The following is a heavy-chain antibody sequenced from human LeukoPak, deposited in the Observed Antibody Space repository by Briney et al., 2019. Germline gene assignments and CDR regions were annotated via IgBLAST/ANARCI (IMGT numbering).Heavy chain of an antibody. D-gene: IGHD6-13*01. J-gene: IGHJ4*02. CDR3: ARFTSSRSPIGDDY. CDR2: ISGYNGNT. CDR1: GYTFTNYG. Sequence: ASVKVSCKASGYTFTNYGISWVRQAPGQGLDWMGWISGYNGNTNYAPKVQGRVTMTTDTYTSTAYMELRSLRSDDTAVYYCARFTSSRSPIGDDYWGQGTLVTVSS. V-gene: IGHV1-18*01.